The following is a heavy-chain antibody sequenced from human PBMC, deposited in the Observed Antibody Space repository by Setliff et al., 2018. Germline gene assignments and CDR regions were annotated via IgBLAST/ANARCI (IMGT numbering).Heavy chain of an antibody. CDR1: GYTFTGYY. CDR3: ARGRDFWSGYLVY. V-gene: IGHV1-2*04. D-gene: IGHD3-3*01. CDR2: INPNSGGT. J-gene: IGHJ4*02. Sequence: GASVKVSCKASGYTFTGYYMHWVRQAPGQGLEWMGWINPNSGGTNYAQKFQGWVTMTRDTCISTAYMELSRLRSDDTAVYYCARGRDFWSGYLVYWGQGTLVTVSS.